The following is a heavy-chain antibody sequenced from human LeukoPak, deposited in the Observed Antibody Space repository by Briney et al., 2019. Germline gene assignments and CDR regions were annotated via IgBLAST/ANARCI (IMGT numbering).Heavy chain of an antibody. Sequence: GGPLSLLCGPCGFPYSNYWVRGLRDARGEGVEWVANIKQDRSEKYYLDSVKGRFTISRDNAKNSVNLQMDSLKAEDTAVYYCARDTGHPIIYGGRRTLVTVSS. CDR2: IKQDRSEK. CDR1: GFPYSNYW. V-gene: IGHV3-7*01. D-gene: IGHD1-14*01. CDR3: ARDTGHPIIY. J-gene: IGHJ4*02.